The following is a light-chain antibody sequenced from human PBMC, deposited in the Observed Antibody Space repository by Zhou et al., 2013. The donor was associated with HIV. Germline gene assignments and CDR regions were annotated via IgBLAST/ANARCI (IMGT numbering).Light chain of an antibody. J-gene: IGKJ1*01. Sequence: EFVLTQSPGTLSLSPGERATLSCRTSQSVTSNFLAWYQQKPGQAPRLLIYGASSRATGIPDRFSGSGSGTDFTLTISRLEPEDFAVYYCQQYDSSPQTFGQGTKVEIK. CDR1: QSVTSNF. CDR2: GAS. V-gene: IGKV3-20*01. CDR3: QQYDSSPQT.